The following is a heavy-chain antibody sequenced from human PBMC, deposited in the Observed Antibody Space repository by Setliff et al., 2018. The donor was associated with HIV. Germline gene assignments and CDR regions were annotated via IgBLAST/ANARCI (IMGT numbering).Heavy chain of an antibody. D-gene: IGHD3-10*01. CDR2: INPNSGAT. V-gene: IGHV1-2*02. J-gene: IGHJ4*02. CDR1: GYTLTGHF. CDR3: ARDTAIGWYGESKMSDF. Sequence: AASVKVSCKTAGYTLTGHFIHWMRQAPGQGLEWMGWINPNSGATDYAWRFEDRVTMTSDTSIRTVYMELSSLRSDDTAVYYCARDTAIGWYGESKMSDFWGQGTLVTVSS.